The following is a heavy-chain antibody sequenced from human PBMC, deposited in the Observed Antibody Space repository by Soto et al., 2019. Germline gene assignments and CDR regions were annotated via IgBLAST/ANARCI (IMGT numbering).Heavy chain of an antibody. V-gene: IGHV1-69*01. J-gene: IGHJ4*02. Sequence: QVQLVQSGAEVKQPGSSVKVSCKASGGTFSSYAISWVRQAPGQGREWMGGIIPIFGTANYAQKFQGRVTITADETTSTSYMELSSPRSEDTAVYYCAREGASGSHIGYWGQGTLVTVSS. CDR2: IIPIFGTA. CDR1: GGTFSSYA. CDR3: AREGASGSHIGY. D-gene: IGHD3-22*01.